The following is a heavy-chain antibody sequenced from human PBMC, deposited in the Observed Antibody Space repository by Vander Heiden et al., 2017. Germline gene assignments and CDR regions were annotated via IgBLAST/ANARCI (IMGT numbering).Heavy chain of an antibody. D-gene: IGHD3-22*01. CDR2: ISSSSSYI. V-gene: IGHV3-21*01. J-gene: IGHJ6*02. CDR3: ARDGAVVMRSYYYYGMDV. CDR1: GFTFSSYS. Sequence: EVQLVESGGGLVKPGGSLRISCAASGFTFSSYSVNGVRQAPGKGLGWVSSISSSSSYIYYADSVKGRFTISRDNAKNSLYLQMNSLRAEDTAVYYCARDGAVVMRSYYYYGMDVWDQGTTVTVSS.